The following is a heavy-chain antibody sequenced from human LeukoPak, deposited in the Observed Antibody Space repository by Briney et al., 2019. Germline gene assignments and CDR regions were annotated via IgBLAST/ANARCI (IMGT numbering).Heavy chain of an antibody. V-gene: IGHV4-34*01. CDR2: INHSGST. D-gene: IGHD6-19*01. CDR1: GGSFSGYY. J-gene: IGHJ4*02. Sequence: SETLSLTCAVYGGSFSGYYWSWIRQPPGKGLEWIGEINHSGSTNYNPSLKSRATISVDTSKNQFSLKLSSVTAADTAVYYCARGTNFRAVAGSRSPPLFDYWGQGTLVTVSS. CDR3: ARGTNFRAVAGSRSPPLFDY.